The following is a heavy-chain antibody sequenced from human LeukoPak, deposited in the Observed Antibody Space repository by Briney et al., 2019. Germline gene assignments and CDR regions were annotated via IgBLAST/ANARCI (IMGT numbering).Heavy chain of an antibody. J-gene: IGHJ4*02. CDR2: IEQDGSQK. CDR3: ARNSGSNPFDY. D-gene: IGHD1-26*01. CDR1: GFTFSSYW. V-gene: IGHV3-7*01. Sequence: GGSLRLSCAASGFTFSSYWLSWVRQAPGKGLEWVASIEQDGSQKYYVDSVRGRFTISRDNAKNSVYLQTNSLRVEDTAVYYCARNSGSNPFDYWGQGTLVTASS.